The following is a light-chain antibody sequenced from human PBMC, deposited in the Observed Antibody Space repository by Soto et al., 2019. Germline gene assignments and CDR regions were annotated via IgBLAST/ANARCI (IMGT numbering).Light chain of an antibody. J-gene: IGKJ3*01. CDR3: QQYNKWPRT. CDR1: QSVSSK. Sequence: EIVMTQSPATLSVSPGERATLSCRASQSVSSKLGWYQQKPGQAPRLLIYGASIRATGIPARFSGSGSRREFTLTIRSLQSEDFAVYYCQQYNKWPRTFGPWTQVDIK. CDR2: GAS. V-gene: IGKV3-15*01.